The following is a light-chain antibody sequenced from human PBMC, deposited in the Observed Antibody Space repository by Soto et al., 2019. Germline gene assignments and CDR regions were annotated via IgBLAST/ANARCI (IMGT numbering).Light chain of an antibody. CDR3: QQYEKWPPIT. CDR1: QSVRSN. J-gene: IGKJ5*01. V-gene: IGKV3-15*01. Sequence: EIVMTQSPATLSVSPGERATLSCRAGQSVRSNLAWYQQKPGQAPRLLIYDASTRATDIPARFSGSGSGTEFTLTISSLQSEDFAIYYCQQYEKWPPITFGQGTRLEIK. CDR2: DAS.